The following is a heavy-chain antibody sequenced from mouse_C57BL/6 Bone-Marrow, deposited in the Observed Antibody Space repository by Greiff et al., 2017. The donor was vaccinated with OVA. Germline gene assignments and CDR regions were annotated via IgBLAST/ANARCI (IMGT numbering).Heavy chain of an antibody. CDR3: ARRDYYGSSYWYFDV. V-gene: IGHV1-84*01. CDR2: IYPGSGNT. CDR1: GYTFTDYY. J-gene: IGHJ1*03. Sequence: LMESGPELVKPGASVKISCKASGYTFTDYYINWVKQRPGQGLEWIGWIYPGSGNTKYNEKFKGKATLTVDTSSSTAYMQLSSLTSEDSAVYFCARRDYYGSSYWYFDVWGTGTTVTVSS. D-gene: IGHD1-1*01.